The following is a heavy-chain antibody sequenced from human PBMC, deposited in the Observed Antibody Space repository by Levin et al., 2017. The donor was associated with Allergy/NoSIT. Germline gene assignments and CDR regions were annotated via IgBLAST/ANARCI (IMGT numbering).Heavy chain of an antibody. CDR1: GGSFSGYY. Sequence: SETLSLTCAVFGGSFSGYYWNWIRQPPGKGLEWIGEINHSGSTNYNPSLKSRVTISADTSKNQFSLKLSSVVAADTAVYYCAVAVTPYYYFDYWGQGTLVTVSS. J-gene: IGHJ4*02. D-gene: IGHD1-26*01. V-gene: IGHV4-34*01. CDR2: INHSGST. CDR3: AVAVTPYYYFDY.